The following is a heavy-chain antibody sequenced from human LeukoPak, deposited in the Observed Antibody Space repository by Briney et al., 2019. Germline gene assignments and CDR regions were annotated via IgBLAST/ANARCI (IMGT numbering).Heavy chain of an antibody. D-gene: IGHD4-17*01. V-gene: IGHV4-39*01. Sequence: SETLSLTCTVSGGSISSSSYYWGWIRQPPGKGLEWIGSIYYSRSTYYNPSLKSRVTISVDTSKNQFSLKLSSVTAADTAVYYCASLVTTAIDPWGQGTLVTVSS. CDR1: GGSISSSSYY. CDR3: ASLVTTAIDP. J-gene: IGHJ5*02. CDR2: IYYSRST.